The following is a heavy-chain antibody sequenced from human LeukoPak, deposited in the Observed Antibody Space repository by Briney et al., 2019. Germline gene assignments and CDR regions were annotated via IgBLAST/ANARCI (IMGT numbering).Heavy chain of an antibody. J-gene: IGHJ4*02. V-gene: IGHV3-30-3*01. D-gene: IGHD4-17*01. CDR2: ISYDGSNK. CDR3: ARETGSAVGSTDFDY. Sequence: GGSLRLSCAASGFTFSSYAIHWVRQAPGKGLEWVAVISYDGSNKYYADSVKGRFTISRDNSKNTLYPQMNSLRAEDTAVYYCARETGSAVGSTDFDYWGQGTLVTVSS. CDR1: GFTFSSYA.